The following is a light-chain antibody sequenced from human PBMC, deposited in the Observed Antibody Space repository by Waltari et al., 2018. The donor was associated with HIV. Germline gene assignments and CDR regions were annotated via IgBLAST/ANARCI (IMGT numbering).Light chain of an antibody. J-gene: IGLJ3*02. CDR1: LSNSAKNT. Sequence: QPMLTQPPSASGIPGQRVTTPCSGTLSNSAKNTVNWYPQSPGPAPKLLIYNNKQRPSGVPDRFSGSKSGSSASLAIRGLQSEDEADYYCASWDDRLSGQGVFGGGTRLTVL. V-gene: IGLV1-44*01. CDR2: NNK. CDR3: ASWDDRLSGQGV.